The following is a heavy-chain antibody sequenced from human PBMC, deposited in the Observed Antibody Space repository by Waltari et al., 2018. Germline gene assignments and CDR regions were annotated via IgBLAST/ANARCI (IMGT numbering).Heavy chain of an antibody. CDR1: GGTFSSYA. CDR3: ARGVVVVVAATQSWFDP. D-gene: IGHD2-15*01. Sequence: QVQLVQSGAEVKKPGSSVKVSCKASGGTFSSYAISWVRQAPGQGLEWMGGIIPILGKAKCAQKVQGRVTITAYESTSTAYMELSSLRSEDTAVYYCARGVVVVVAATQSWFDPWGQGTLVTVSS. CDR2: IIPILGKA. J-gene: IGHJ5*02. V-gene: IGHV1-69*01.